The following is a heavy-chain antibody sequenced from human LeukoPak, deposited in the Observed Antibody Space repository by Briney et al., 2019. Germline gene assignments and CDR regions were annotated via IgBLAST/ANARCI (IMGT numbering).Heavy chain of an antibody. J-gene: IGHJ4*02. V-gene: IGHV1-2*02. Sequence: ASVKVSCKASGYTFTGYYMRWVRQAPGQGLEWMGWINPNSGGTNYAQKFQGRVTMTRDTSISTAYMELSRLRSDNTAVYYCARVGYYGSGSYDYWGQGTLVTVSS. D-gene: IGHD3-10*01. CDR2: INPNSGGT. CDR1: GYTFTGYY. CDR3: ARVGYYGSGSYDY.